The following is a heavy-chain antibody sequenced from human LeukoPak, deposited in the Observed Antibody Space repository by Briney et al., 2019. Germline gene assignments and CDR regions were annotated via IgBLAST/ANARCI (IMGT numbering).Heavy chain of an antibody. V-gene: IGHV1-18*01. CDR1: GYTFTSYD. CDR3: ARGPPHYDSSGYYSYYFDY. CDR2: MSAYNGNT. J-gene: IGHJ4*02. Sequence: ASVKVSCKASGYTFTSYDINWVRQATGQGLEWMGWMSAYNGNTNYAQKLQGRVTMTTDTSTSTAYMELSSLRSEDTAVYYCARGPPHYDSSGYYSYYFDYWGQGTLVTVSS. D-gene: IGHD3-22*01.